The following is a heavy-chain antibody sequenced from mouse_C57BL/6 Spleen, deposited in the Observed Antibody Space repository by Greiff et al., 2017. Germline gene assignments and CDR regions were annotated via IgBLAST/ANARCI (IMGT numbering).Heavy chain of an antibody. CDR1: GFTFSDYG. Sequence: EVKLVESGGGLVKPGGSLKLSCAASGFTFSDYGMHWVRQAPEKGLEWIAYISSGSSTIYYAYTVKGRCTISRDNATNTLFLEMTRLRSEDTAMYYCARGDLLGFAYWGQGTLVTVSA. J-gene: IGHJ3*01. CDR3: ARGDLLGFAY. D-gene: IGHD2-10*01. V-gene: IGHV5-17*01. CDR2: ISSGSSTI.